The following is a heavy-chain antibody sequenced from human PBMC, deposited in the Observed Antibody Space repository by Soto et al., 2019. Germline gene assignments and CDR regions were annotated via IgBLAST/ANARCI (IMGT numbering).Heavy chain of an antibody. CDR1: GGTFSSYA. V-gene: IGHV1-69*13. D-gene: IGHD3-22*01. CDR2: IIPIFGTA. J-gene: IGHJ4*02. Sequence: SVKVSCKASGGTFSSYAISWVRQAPGQGVEWMGGIIPIFGTANYAQKFQGRVTITADESTSTAYMELSSLRSEDTAVYYCARQPLGYDSSGYYYQAFDYWGQGTLVTVSS. CDR3: ARQPLGYDSSGYYYQAFDY.